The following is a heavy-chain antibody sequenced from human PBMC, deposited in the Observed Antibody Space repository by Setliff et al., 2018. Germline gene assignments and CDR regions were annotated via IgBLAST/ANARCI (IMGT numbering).Heavy chain of an antibody. J-gene: IGHJ4*02. Sequence: ASVKVSCKASGFTFTNYYIHWVRQAPGQGFEWMGWINPNSGDTNYAQNFQGRVTMTRDTSSSTIYMEVNSLTSDDTAVYFCAKQGDLAFDYWGQGTQVTVSS. V-gene: IGHV1-2*02. CDR3: AKQGDLAFDY. CDR2: INPNSGDT. CDR1: GFTFTNYY. D-gene: IGHD3-16*01.